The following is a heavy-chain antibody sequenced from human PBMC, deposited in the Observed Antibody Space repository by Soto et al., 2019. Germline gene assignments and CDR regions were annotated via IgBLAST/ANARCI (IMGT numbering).Heavy chain of an antibody. D-gene: IGHD5-18*01. Sequence: SVKVSCKASGGTFSSYAISWVRQAPGQGLEWMGGIIPIFGTANYAQKFQGRVTITADESTSTAYMELSSLRSEDTAVYYCAREIQSPYYYYGMDVWGQGTTVTVSS. V-gene: IGHV1-69*13. J-gene: IGHJ6*02. CDR3: AREIQSPYYYYGMDV. CDR1: GGTFSSYA. CDR2: IIPIFGTA.